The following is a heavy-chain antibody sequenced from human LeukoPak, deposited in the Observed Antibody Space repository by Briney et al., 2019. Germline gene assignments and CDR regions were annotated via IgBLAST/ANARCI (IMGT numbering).Heavy chain of an antibody. V-gene: IGHV1-2*02. D-gene: IGHD6-19*01. CDR2: INPNSGGA. CDR3: ARLAVAGTSY. Sequence: ASVKVSCKASGYTFTGYYMHWVRQAPGQGLEWMGWINPNSGGANYAQKFQGRVTMTRDTSIGTAYMELSRLRSDDTAVYYCARLAVAGTSYWGQGTLVTVSS. J-gene: IGHJ4*02. CDR1: GYTFTGYY.